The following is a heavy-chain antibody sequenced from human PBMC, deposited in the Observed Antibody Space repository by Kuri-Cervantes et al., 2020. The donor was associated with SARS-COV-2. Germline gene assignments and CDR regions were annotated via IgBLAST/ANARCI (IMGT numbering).Heavy chain of an antibody. CDR2: INHSGST. D-gene: IGHD3-16*01. Sequence: SQTLSLTCAVYGGSFSGYYWSWIRQPPGKGLEWIGEINHSGSTNYNPSLKSRVTISVDTSKNQFSLKLSSVTAADTAVYYCARALRGYDAFDIWGQGTMVTVSS. CDR3: ARALRGYDAFDI. J-gene: IGHJ3*02. V-gene: IGHV4-34*01. CDR1: GGSFSGYY.